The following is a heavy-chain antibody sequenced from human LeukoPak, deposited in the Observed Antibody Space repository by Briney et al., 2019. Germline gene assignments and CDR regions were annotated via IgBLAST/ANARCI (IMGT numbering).Heavy chain of an antibody. CDR1: GFTFSNAW. Sequence: GGSLRLSCAASGFTFSNAWMSWVRQAPGKGLEWVGRIKSKTDGGTTDYAAPVKGRFTISRDGSKNTLYLQMNSLKTEDTAVYYCTYDPSIAVAVLGFDIWGQGTMVTVSS. CDR2: IKSKTDGGTT. D-gene: IGHD6-19*01. V-gene: IGHV3-15*01. CDR3: TYDPSIAVAVLGFDI. J-gene: IGHJ3*02.